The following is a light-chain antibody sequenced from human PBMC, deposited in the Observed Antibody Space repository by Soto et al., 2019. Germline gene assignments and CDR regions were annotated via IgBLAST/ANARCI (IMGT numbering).Light chain of an antibody. CDR2: RNN. CDR1: SSNIESNY. CDR3: EAWDDSLSGHV. V-gene: IGLV1-47*01. Sequence: QLVLTQPPSASGTPGQRVTISCSGSSSNIESNYVYWYQHLPGTAPKLLIYRNNQRPSGVPDRFSGSKSGTSASLAISGLRSEDEADYYCEAWDDSLSGHVFGTGTKVTVL. J-gene: IGLJ1*01.